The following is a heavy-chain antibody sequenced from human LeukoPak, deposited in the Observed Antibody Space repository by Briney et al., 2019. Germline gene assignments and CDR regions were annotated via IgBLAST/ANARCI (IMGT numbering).Heavy chain of an antibody. CDR1: GFTLSSYA. CDR2: ISVSGNT. CDR3: AKARSGVASAAANY. V-gene: IGHV3-23*01. D-gene: IGHD6-25*01. J-gene: IGHJ4*02. Sequence: GGSLRLSCAASGFTLSSYAMSWVRQGPGKGLGWVSAISVSGNTYHADSVKGRFTISRDNSKNTLFLQMISLRAEDTAVYYCAKARSGVASAAANYWGQGTLVAVSS.